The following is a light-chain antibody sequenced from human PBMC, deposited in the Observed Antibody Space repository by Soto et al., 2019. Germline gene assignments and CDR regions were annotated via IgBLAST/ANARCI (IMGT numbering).Light chain of an antibody. V-gene: IGLV2-23*01. CDR1: SSDVGSYYP. CDR3: CSYAGSNSPYV. J-gene: IGLJ1*01. CDR2: EDS. Sequence: QSVLTQPASMSGSPGQSITISCTGTSSDVGSYYPVSWFQQHPGKAPKLIIYEDSKRPAGVSDRFTGSKSGNTASLTISGLQAGDEADYYCCSYAGSNSPYVFGTGTKVTVL.